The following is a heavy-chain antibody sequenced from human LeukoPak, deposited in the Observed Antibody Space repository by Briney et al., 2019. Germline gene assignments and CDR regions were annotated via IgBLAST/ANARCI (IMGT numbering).Heavy chain of an antibody. CDR2: ISAYNGNT. CDR3: ARDEDYYDSSGYNYYYMDV. Sequence: AAVKVSCKASGYTFTSYGISWVRQAPGQGLEWMGWISAYNGNTNYAQKLQGRVTMTTDTSTSTAYMELRSLRSDDKAVYYCARDEDYYDSSGYNYYYMDVWGKGTTVTVSS. CDR1: GYTFTSYG. D-gene: IGHD3-22*01. V-gene: IGHV1-18*01. J-gene: IGHJ6*03.